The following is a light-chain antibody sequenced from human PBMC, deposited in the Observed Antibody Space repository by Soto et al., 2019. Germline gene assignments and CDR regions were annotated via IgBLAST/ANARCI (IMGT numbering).Light chain of an antibody. Sequence: TQSPGTLSLSPGERATLSCRASQSVSSSYLAWYQQKPGQAPRLLIYDASTRATGIPSRFSGSGSGTEFTLTIGSLKSEDFAVYYCQQYDNWPRTFGQGTKVDI. J-gene: IGKJ1*01. V-gene: IGKV3-15*01. CDR3: QQYDNWPRT. CDR2: DAS. CDR1: QSVSSSY.